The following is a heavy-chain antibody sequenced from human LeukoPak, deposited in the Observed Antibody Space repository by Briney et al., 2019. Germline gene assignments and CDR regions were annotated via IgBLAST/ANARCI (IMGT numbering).Heavy chain of an antibody. CDR1: GGSFSGYY. Sequence: SETLSLTCAVYGGSFSGYYWSWIRQPPGKGLEWIGEINHSGSTNYNPSLKSRVTISVDTSKNQFSLKLSSVTAADTAVYYCARADDYCDSSGYYYCWGQGTLVTVSS. V-gene: IGHV4-34*01. J-gene: IGHJ4*02. CDR2: INHSGST. D-gene: IGHD3-22*01. CDR3: ARADDYCDSSGYYYC.